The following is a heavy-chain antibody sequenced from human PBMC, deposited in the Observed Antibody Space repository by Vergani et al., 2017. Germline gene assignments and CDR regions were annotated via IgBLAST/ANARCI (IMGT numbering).Heavy chain of an antibody. Sequence: QVQLVQSGAEVKKPGASVQVSCKASGYTFTSYDMHWVRQAPGQGLEWMGTIYPSGGTNYAQKFQGRVTMTKDTSTRTVDMELSSLRSEDTAMYYCARDGRGGSPFARGVWGEGATVAVCS. CDR1: GYTFTSYD. CDR3: ARDGRGGSPFARGV. V-gene: IGHV1-46*03. D-gene: IGHD1-26*01. J-gene: IGHJ6*01. CDR2: IYPSGGT.